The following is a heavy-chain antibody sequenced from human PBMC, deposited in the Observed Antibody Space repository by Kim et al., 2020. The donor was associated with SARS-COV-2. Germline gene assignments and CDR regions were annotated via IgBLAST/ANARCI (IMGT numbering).Heavy chain of an antibody. J-gene: IGHJ4*02. D-gene: IGHD5-18*01. CDR1: GGSFSGYY. V-gene: IGHV4-34*01. CDR2: INHSGST. Sequence: SETLSLTCAVYGGSFSGYYWSWIRQPPGKGLEWIGEINHSGSTNYNPSLKSRVTISVDTSKNQYSLKLSSVTAADTAVYYCAREGGYSYGSINYWGQGTL. CDR3: AREGGYSYGSINY.